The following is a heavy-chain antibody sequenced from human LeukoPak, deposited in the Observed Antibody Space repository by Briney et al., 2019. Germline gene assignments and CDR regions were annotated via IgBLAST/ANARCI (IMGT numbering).Heavy chain of an antibody. J-gene: IGHJ4*02. CDR3: ARDEGSGSSSWYVTPTAVDY. CDR1: GGSISSSSYY. Sequence: SETLSLTCTVSGGSISSSSYYWGWIRQPPGKGLEWIGSIYYSGSTYYNPSLKSRVTISVDTSKNQFSLKLSSVTAADTAVYYCARDEGSGSSSWYVTPTAVDYWGQGTLVTVSS. CDR2: IYYSGST. D-gene: IGHD6-13*01. V-gene: IGHV4-39*07.